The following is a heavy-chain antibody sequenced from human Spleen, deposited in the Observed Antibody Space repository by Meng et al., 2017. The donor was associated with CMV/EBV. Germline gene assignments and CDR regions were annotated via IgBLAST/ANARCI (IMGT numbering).Heavy chain of an antibody. CDR1: GHTLTSYG. CDR3: AREGGYYDFWSGSSYYYGMDV. J-gene: IGHJ6*02. CDR2: ISAYNGNT. Sequence: ASVKVSCKASGHTLTSYGITWVRQAPGQGLEWMGWISAYNGNTNYAQKLQGRVTMTTDTSTSTAYMELRSLRSDDTAVYYCAREGGYYDFWSGSSYYYGMDVWGQGTTVTVSS. D-gene: IGHD3-3*01. V-gene: IGHV1-18*01.